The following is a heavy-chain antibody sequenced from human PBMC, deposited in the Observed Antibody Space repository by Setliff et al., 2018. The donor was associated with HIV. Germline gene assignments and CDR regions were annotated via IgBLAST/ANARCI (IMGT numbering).Heavy chain of an antibody. J-gene: IGHJ4*02. CDR3: ARDRDRRGSHFDY. CDR2: IYYSGST. Sequence: SETLSLTCTVSGGSISSYYWSWIRQPPGKGLEWIGYIYYSGSTNYNPSLKSRVTISVDTSKNQFSLKLSSVTAADTAVYHCARDRDRRGSHFDYWGQGTLVTVSS. V-gene: IGHV4-59*01. CDR1: GGSISSYY. D-gene: IGHD1-26*01.